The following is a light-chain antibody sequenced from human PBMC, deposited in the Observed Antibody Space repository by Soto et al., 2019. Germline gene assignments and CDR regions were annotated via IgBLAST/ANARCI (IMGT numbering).Light chain of an antibody. Sequence: EIAMTQSPANVSVSLWERTTLSCRASQSVKSNLAWYQQKPGQAPRLLIYGASTRATGIPARFSGSGSGTEFTLTISSLQSEDFAVYYCKKYNNWPRTVGNGNKVDIK. CDR3: KKYNNWPRT. CDR2: GAS. J-gene: IGKJ1*01. CDR1: QSVKSN. V-gene: IGKV3-15*01.